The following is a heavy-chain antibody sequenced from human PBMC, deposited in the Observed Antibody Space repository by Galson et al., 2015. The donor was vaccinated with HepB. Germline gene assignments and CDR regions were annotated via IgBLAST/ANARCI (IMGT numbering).Heavy chain of an antibody. V-gene: IGHV7-4-1*02. D-gene: IGHD3-16*02. Sequence: SVKVSCKASGYTFTSYAMNWVRQAPGQGLEWMGWINTNTGNPTYAQGFTGRFVFSLDTSVSTAYLQISSLKAEDTAVYYCARDQGADYIWGSYRYFDYWGQGTLVTVSS. CDR3: ARDQGADYIWGSYRYFDY. CDR1: GYTFTSYA. J-gene: IGHJ4*02. CDR2: INTNTGNP.